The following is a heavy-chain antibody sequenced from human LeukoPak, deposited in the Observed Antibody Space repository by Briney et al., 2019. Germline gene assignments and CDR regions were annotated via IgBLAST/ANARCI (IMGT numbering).Heavy chain of an antibody. J-gene: IGHJ1*01. Sequence: GASVKVSCKASGGTFSSYAISWVRQATGQGLEWMGWMNPNSGNTGYAQKFQGRVTMTRNTSISTAYMELSSLRSEDTAVYYCARGPINLYYDSSGYTEYFQHWGQGTLVTVSS. CDR1: GGTFSSYA. V-gene: IGHV1-8*02. CDR3: ARGPINLYYDSSGYTEYFQH. D-gene: IGHD3-22*01. CDR2: MNPNSGNT.